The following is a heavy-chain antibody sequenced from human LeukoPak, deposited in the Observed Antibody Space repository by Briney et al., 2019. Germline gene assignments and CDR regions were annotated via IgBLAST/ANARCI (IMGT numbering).Heavy chain of an antibody. Sequence: PSETLSLTCAVYGGSFSGYYWSWIRQPPGKGLEWVSAVSGSGAHTYYADSVKGRFSISRDNSRDTLYLQMNSLRAEDTAIYICAKDGGTYPYFLDVWGKGTTVIVSS. CDR1: GGSFSGYY. CDR3: AKDGGTYPYFLDV. J-gene: IGHJ6*03. CDR2: VSGSGAHT. D-gene: IGHD1-26*01. V-gene: IGHV3-23*01.